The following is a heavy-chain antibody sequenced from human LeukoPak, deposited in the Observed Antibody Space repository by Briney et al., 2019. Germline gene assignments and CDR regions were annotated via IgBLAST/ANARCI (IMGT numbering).Heavy chain of an antibody. J-gene: IGHJ6*02. V-gene: IGHV3-7*01. CDR1: GFSCCGNW. CDR2: TKEDGSDK. CDR3: ARGRNWAV. Sequence: GGSLRLSCAAAGFSCCGNWMSWVRQAPGHGLEWRTNTKEDGSDKYSVAPVKGRFPIARDNAKKSLFLQMTSLRVEDTAVYYCARGRNWAVWGPGTPVAVSS. D-gene: IGHD3-16*01.